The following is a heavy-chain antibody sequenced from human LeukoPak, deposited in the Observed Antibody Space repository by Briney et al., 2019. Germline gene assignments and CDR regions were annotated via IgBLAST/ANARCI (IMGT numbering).Heavy chain of an antibody. J-gene: IGHJ5*02. V-gene: IGHV3-9*01. Sequence: GRSLRLSCAASGFSFEDYAMNWVRQAPGKGLEWVSCISWSGANVDYVDSVKGRFTISRDNAKNSLSLQMNNLTVDDSALYYCVKTNSNYCPPGDCYPGWFVPWGQGTLVTVSS. CDR1: GFSFEDYA. CDR3: VKTNSNYCPPGDCYPGWFVP. CDR2: ISWSGANV. D-gene: IGHD2-21*02.